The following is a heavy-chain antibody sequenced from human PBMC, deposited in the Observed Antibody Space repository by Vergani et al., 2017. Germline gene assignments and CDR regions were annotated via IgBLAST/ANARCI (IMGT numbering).Heavy chain of an antibody. CDR3: ERSRRTXVRRVISIRGPFDY. CDR2: IYHCGST. J-gene: IGHJ4*02. CDR1: GYSISSGYY. V-gene: IGHV4-38-2*01. Sequence: QVQLPESGPGLVKPSETLCLPCAVSGYSISSGYYWGWIRPPPGKGLEWIGSIYHCGSTYYNPSLKSRFTLSVDTSKNQFSLQLSSVTAADTAVYYCERSRRTXVRRVISIRGPFDYWGQGTLVTVSS. D-gene: IGHD3-10*01.